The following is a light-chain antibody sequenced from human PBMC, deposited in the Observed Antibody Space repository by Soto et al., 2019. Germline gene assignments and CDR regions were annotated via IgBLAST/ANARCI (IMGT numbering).Light chain of an antibody. CDR2: DAS. CDR1: QSVSSY. CDR3: QQRSNWPLLT. V-gene: IGKV3-11*01. Sequence: EIVLTQSPATLSLSPGERATLSCRASQSVSSYLAWYQRKPGQAPRLLIYDASNRATGIPARLSGSGSGTDFTLTISSLEPEDFAVYYCQQRSNWPLLTFGGGTKVDIK. J-gene: IGKJ4*01.